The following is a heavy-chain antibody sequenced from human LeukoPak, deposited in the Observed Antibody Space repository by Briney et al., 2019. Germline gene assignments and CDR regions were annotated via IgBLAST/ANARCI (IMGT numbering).Heavy chain of an antibody. Sequence: SETLSLTCAVYGGSFSGYYWSWIRQPPGKGLEWIGEINHSGSTHYNPSLKSRVTMSIDTSKNKFSLKLSSATAADTAIYYCATTYSRSGDDWFDPWGQGILVTVSS. CDR3: ATTYSRSGDDWFDP. J-gene: IGHJ5*02. V-gene: IGHV4-34*01. CDR2: INHSGST. D-gene: IGHD2-21*01. CDR1: GGSFSGYY.